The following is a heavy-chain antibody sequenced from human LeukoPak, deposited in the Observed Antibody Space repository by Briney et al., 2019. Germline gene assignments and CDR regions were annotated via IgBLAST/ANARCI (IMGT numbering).Heavy chain of an antibody. CDR2: ISAYNGNT. D-gene: IGHD3-22*01. Sequence: ASVKVSCKASGYTFTTYGIGWVRQAPGQGLEWMGWISAYNGNTNYAQMLQGRVTMTTDASTNTAYMELRSLRSDDTAVYYCARTSIIVVAYDAFDIWGQGTMVTVSS. CDR3: ARTSIIVVAYDAFDI. V-gene: IGHV1-18*01. J-gene: IGHJ3*02. CDR1: GYTFTTYG.